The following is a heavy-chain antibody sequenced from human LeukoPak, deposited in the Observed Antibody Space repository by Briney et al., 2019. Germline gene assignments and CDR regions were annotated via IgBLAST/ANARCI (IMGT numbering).Heavy chain of an antibody. CDR1: GYSISSGNY. CDR2: IYHSGNT. Sequence: SETLSLTCTVSGYSISSGNYWGWIRQPPGKGLEWIGSIYHSGNTYYNPSLKSRITISVDTSKNQFSLKLSSVTAADTAVYFCARDFRGDNFDYWGQGTLVTVSS. V-gene: IGHV4-38-2*02. J-gene: IGHJ4*02. D-gene: IGHD7-27*01. CDR3: ARDFRGDNFDY.